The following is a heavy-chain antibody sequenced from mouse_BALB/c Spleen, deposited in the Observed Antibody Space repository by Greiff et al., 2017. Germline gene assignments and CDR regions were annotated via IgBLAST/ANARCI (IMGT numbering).Heavy chain of an antibody. Sequence: VQLQQSGAELVKPGASVKLSCKASGYTFTSYWMHWVKQRPGQGLEWIGEINPSNGRTNYNEKFKSKATLTVDKSSSTAYMQLSSLTSEDSAVYYCARSPYYYGSSYWYFDVWGAGTTVTVSS. V-gene: IGHV1S81*02. J-gene: IGHJ1*01. CDR1: GYTFTSYW. CDR3: ARSPYYYGSSYWYFDV. D-gene: IGHD1-1*01. CDR2: INPSNGRT.